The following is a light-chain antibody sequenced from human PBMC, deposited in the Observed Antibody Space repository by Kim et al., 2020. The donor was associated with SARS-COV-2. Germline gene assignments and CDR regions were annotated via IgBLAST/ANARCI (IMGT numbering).Light chain of an antibody. V-gene: IGLV1-44*01. CDR1: SPNIGSNT. CDR3: AAWDDSLNGVF. Sequence: GQTVTISCSGSSPNIGSNTVNWFQQLPGTAPKLLIYSNSLRPSGVPDRFSGSKSGTSASLAISGLQPEDEADYYCAAWDDSLNGVFFGGGTQLTVL. CDR2: SNS. J-gene: IGLJ2*01.